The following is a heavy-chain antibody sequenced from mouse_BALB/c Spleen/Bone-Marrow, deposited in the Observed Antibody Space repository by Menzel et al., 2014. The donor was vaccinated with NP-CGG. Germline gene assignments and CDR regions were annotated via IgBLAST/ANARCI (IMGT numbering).Heavy chain of an antibody. CDR1: GYTFTDYT. D-gene: IGHD2-3*01. V-gene: IGHV1-22*01. J-gene: IGHJ2*01. CDR2: VNPNIGGT. Sequence: EVKLMESGPELVKPGASVKMSCKTSGYTFTDYTLHWVKQSHGKSLEWIGGVNPNIGGTSYNQKFKGKASLTVNKSSTTAYMELRSLTSEDSAVYYCARGRWYYWGQGTTLTVSS. CDR3: ARGRWYY.